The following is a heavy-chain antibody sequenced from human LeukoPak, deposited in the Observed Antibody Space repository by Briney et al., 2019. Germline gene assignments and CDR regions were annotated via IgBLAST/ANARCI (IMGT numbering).Heavy chain of an antibody. D-gene: IGHD3-10*01. CDR2: MNPNSGNT. CDR1: GYTFTSYD. V-gene: IGHV1-8*01. J-gene: IGHJ6*03. CDR3: ARSRRGSGSRDYYYYYMDV. Sequence: ASVKVSCKASGYTFTSYDINWVRQATGQGPEWMGWMNPNSGNTGYAQKFQGRVTMTRNTSISTAYMELSSLRSEDTAVYYCARSRRGSGSRDYYYYYMDVWGKGTTVTVSS.